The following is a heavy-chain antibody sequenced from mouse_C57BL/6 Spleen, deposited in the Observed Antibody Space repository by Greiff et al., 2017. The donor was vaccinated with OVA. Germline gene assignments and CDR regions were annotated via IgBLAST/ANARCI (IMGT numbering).Heavy chain of an antibody. Sequence: QVQLQQPGAELVKPGASVKLSCKASGYTFTSYWMQWVKQRPGQGLEWIGEIDPSDSYTNYNQKFKGKATLTVDTSSSTAYMQLSSLTSEDSAVYYCAIYYYGSSSYFDYWGQGTTLTVSS. D-gene: IGHD1-1*01. V-gene: IGHV1-50*01. CDR1: GYTFTSYW. CDR3: AIYYYGSSSYFDY. J-gene: IGHJ2*01. CDR2: IDPSDSYT.